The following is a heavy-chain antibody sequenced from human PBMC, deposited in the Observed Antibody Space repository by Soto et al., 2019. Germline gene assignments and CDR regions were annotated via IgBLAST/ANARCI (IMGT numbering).Heavy chain of an antibody. D-gene: IGHD6-19*01. V-gene: IGHV4-59*01. J-gene: IGHJ4*02. CDR3: ARVAVAVPAFDY. CDR2: IYYSGST. Sequence: PSETLSLTCTVSGGSLSSYYWSWIRQPPGKGLEWIGYIYYSGSTNYNPSLKSRVTISVDTSKNQFSLKLSSVTAADTAVYYCARVAVAVPAFDYWGQGTLVTVSS. CDR1: GGSLSSYY.